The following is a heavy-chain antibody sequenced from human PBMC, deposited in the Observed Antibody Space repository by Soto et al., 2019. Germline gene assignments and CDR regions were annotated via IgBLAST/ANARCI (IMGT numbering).Heavy chain of an antibody. J-gene: IGHJ4*02. V-gene: IGHV3-9*01. Sequence: SLRLSCAASGFTFDDYAMHWVRQAPGKGLEWVSGISWNSGSIGYADSVKGRFTISRDNAKNSLYLQMNSLRAEDTALYYCAKALEGYCSSTSCYSFDYWGQGTLVTVSS. D-gene: IGHD2-2*01. CDR2: ISWNSGSI. CDR3: AKALEGYCSSTSCYSFDY. CDR1: GFTFDDYA.